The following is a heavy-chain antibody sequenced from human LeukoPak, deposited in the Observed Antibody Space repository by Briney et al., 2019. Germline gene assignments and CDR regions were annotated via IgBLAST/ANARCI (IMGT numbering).Heavy chain of an antibody. Sequence: GGSLRLSCAASGFSFITYGIHWVRQAPGKELEWVAFIRYDGSNRFYADSVRGRFTISRDNSKNTVYLQMNSLRAEDTAVYYSAKDRSMTTVTPFDYWGQGSLVAVSS. CDR3: AKDRSMTTVTPFDY. CDR2: IRYDGSNR. V-gene: IGHV3-30*02. D-gene: IGHD4-17*01. CDR1: GFSFITYG. J-gene: IGHJ4*02.